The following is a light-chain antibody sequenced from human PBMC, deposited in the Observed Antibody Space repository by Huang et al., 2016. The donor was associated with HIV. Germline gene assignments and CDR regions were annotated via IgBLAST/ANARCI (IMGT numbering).Light chain of an antibody. CDR2: GAS. CDR1: QSVGSN. CDR3: QQYSDRPPWT. J-gene: IGKJ1*01. V-gene: IGKV3-15*01. Sequence: IVMTQSPATLSVSPGEGATLSCRASQSVGSNLAWYQQRPGQAPRLLIYGASTRANGGPVRCSGRGSGTDFTLTISGPQSEDSAVYYCQQYSDRPPWTFGQGTKVE.